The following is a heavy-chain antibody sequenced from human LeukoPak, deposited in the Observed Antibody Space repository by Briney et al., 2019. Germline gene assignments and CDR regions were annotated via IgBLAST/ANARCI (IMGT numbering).Heavy chain of an antibody. CDR3: ARDSGSQRPDY. J-gene: IGHJ4*02. V-gene: IGHV3-30*07. D-gene: IGHD5-12*01. Sequence: DSVKGRFTISRDNSKNTLYLQMNSLRAEDTAVYYCARDSGSQRPDYWGQGTLVTVSS.